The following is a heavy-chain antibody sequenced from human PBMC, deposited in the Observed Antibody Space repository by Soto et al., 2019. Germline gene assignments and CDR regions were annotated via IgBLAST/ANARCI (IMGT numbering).Heavy chain of an antibody. J-gene: IGHJ4*02. V-gene: IGHV1-3*01. CDR2: INAANDNT. CDR3: ARVSFETSGYADY. Sequence: APVKVSCKASGYIFSTYTMHWVRQAPGQRLEWMGWINAANDNTKYSQNFQGRVTISRDTSASTAYLELSSLRSEDTAVYYCARVSFETSGYADYWGQGTLVTVSS. D-gene: IGHD3-22*01. CDR1: GYIFSTYT.